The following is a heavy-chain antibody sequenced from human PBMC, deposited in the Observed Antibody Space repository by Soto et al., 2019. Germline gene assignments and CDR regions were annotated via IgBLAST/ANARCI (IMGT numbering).Heavy chain of an antibody. J-gene: IGHJ4*02. V-gene: IGHV3-23*04. D-gene: IGHD1-7*01. Sequence: EVQLVESGGGLVQPGGSLRLSCAASGFTFSNAWMNWVRQAPGKGLEWVSTISGSGSATYYADSVKGRFTISRDNSKDTLYLEMNSLRAEDTAVYYCAKDPRLELRGVDSWGQGTLVTVSA. CDR1: GFTFSNAW. CDR2: ISGSGSAT. CDR3: AKDPRLELRGVDS.